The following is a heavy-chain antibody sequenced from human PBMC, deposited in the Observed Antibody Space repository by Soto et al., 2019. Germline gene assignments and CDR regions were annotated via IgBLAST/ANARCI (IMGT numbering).Heavy chain of an antibody. J-gene: IGHJ5*02. CDR3: ARLGWDPYISGGARNGFDP. V-gene: IGHV1-69*06. CDR2: IIPIFGTA. Sequence: SVKVSCKALGATLRGYATSWVRQAPGQGLEWMGGIIPIFGTANYAQKFQGRVTITADKSTSTAYMELSSLRSEDTAVYYCARLGWDPYISGGARNGFDPWGQGTLVTVSS. CDR1: GATLRGYA. D-gene: IGHD6-19*01.